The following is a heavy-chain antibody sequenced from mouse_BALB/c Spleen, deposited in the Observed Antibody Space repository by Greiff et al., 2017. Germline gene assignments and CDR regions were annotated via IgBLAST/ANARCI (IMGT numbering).Heavy chain of an antibody. D-gene: IGHD2-1*01. CDR3: ASSYGNYGAWFAY. CDR2: ISSGSSTI. J-gene: IGHJ3*01. Sequence: EVQRVESGGGLVQPGGSRKLSCAASGFTFSSFGMHWVRQAPEKGLEWVAYISSGSSTIYYADTVKGRFTISRDNPKNTLFLQMTSLRSEDTAMYYCASSYGNYGAWFAYWGQGTLVTVSA. CDR1: GFTFSSFG. V-gene: IGHV5-17*02.